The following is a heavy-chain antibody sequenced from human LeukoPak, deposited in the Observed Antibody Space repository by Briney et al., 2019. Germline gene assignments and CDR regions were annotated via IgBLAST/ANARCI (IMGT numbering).Heavy chain of an antibody. CDR3: ARDQLVVPAAIGYYYYYGMDV. V-gene: IGHV3-53*01. D-gene: IGHD2-2*01. CDR2: IYSGDST. CDR1: GFTVNSNY. J-gene: IGHJ6*02. Sequence: PGGSLRLSCAASGFTVNSNYMSWVRQAPGKGLEWVSVIYSGDSTYYADSVKGRFTISRDNSKNTLYLQMNSLRAEDTAVYYCARDQLVVPAAIGYYYYYGMDVWGQGTTVTVSS.